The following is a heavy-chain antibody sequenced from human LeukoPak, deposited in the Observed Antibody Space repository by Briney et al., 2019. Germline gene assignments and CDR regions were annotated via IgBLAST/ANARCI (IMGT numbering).Heavy chain of an antibody. D-gene: IGHD2-21*01. V-gene: IGHV3-21*01. CDR3: ARDLSVVVGSFDY. J-gene: IGHJ4*02. Sequence: GGSLRLSCAASGFTFSSHSMNWVRQAPGKGLEWVSSISSSSYIYYADSVKGRFTISRDNAKNSLYLQMNSLRAEDTAVYYCARDLSVVVGSFDYWGQGTLVTVSS. CDR2: ISSSSYI. CDR1: GFTFSSHS.